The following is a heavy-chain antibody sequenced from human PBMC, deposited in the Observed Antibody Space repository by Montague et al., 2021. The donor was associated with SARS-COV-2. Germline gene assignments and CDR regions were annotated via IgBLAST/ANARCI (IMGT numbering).Heavy chain of an antibody. J-gene: IGHJ4*02. CDR2: IYYSGST. V-gene: IGHV4-31*03. D-gene: IGHD3-22*01. CDR3: AREGGWLSRGSYYFDY. CDR1: GGSISSGGYY. Sequence: TLSLTCTVSGGSISSGGYYWSWIRQHPGKGLEWIGYIYYSGSTYYNPSLKGRVTISVDTSKNQFSLKLSSVTAADTAVYYCAREGGWLSRGSYYFDYWGQGTLVTVSS.